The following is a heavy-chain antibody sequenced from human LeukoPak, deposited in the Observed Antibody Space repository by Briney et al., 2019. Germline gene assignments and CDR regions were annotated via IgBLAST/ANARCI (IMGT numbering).Heavy chain of an antibody. V-gene: IGHV3-48*04. Sequence: GGSLRLSCAASGFTFSSYSMNWVRQAPGKGLEWVSYISSSSSTIYYADSVKGRFTISRDNAKNSLYLQMNSLRAEDTAVYYCARELPHSSGWYVDYWGQGTLVTVSS. D-gene: IGHD6-19*01. CDR2: ISSSSSTI. J-gene: IGHJ4*02. CDR3: ARELPHSSGWYVDY. CDR1: GFTFSSYS.